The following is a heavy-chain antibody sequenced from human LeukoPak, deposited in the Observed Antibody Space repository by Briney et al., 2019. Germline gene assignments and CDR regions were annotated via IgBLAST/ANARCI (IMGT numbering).Heavy chain of an antibody. Sequence: SETLSLTCTVSGGSISSSSYYWGWTRQPPGKGLEWIGSVYPSGSTYYNPSLKSRVTISADTSKNQFSLKLSSVTAADTAVYYCASFVGAATTSHIDYWGQGTLVTVSS. CDR2: VYPSGST. V-gene: IGHV4-39*07. CDR3: ASFVGAATTSHIDY. J-gene: IGHJ4*02. D-gene: IGHD1-26*01. CDR1: GGSISSSSYY.